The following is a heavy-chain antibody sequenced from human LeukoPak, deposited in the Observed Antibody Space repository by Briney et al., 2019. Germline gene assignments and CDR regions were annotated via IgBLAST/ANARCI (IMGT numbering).Heavy chain of an antibody. CDR3: ARSGQRRCSGGTCYPYYFDY. CDR1: AFTFRTYW. V-gene: IGHV3-21*01. Sequence: GGSLRLSCAASAFTFRTYWMNWVRQAPGKGLEWVSSISSSSNYIYYADSVKGRFTISRDNAKNSLHLQMNSLRAEDTAVYYCARSGQRRCSGGTCYPYYFDYWGQGTLVTVSS. J-gene: IGHJ4*02. D-gene: IGHD2-15*01. CDR2: ISSSSNYI.